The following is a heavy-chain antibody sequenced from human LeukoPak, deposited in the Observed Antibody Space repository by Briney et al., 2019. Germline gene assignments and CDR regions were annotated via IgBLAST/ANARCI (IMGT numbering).Heavy chain of an antibody. Sequence: GASVKVSCKASGYTFTNYYIHWVRQAPGEGLEWMGTINPSVGTTRFAKGRASLTRDTSTSTVYMALSTLRSEDTAVYYCARSVFAYYSGSGSPYNVDVRQNSYFDFWGQGTLVTVSS. D-gene: IGHD3-10*01. J-gene: IGHJ4*02. CDR2: INPSVGTT. CDR3: ARSVFAYYSGSGSPYNVDVRQNSYFDF. CDR1: GYTFTNYY. V-gene: IGHV1-46*01.